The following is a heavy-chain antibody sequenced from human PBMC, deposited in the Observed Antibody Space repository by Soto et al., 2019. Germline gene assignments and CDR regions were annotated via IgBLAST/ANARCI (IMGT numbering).Heavy chain of an antibody. CDR2: IYHSGNT. J-gene: IGHJ3*02. CDR3: ARGADIEATTGDAFDI. CDR1: GYSISSGYY. D-gene: IGHD5-12*01. Sequence: SETLSLTCAGSGYSISSGYYWGWIRQPPGKGLEWIGSIYHSGNTYYNPSLKSRVTISLDTSKTQFSLKLSSVTAADTAVYYCARGADIEATTGDAFDIWG. V-gene: IGHV4-38-2*01.